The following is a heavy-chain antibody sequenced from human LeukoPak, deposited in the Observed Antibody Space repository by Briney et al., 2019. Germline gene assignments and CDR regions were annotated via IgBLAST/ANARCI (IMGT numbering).Heavy chain of an antibody. CDR2: LSYDGSNK. CDR1: GCTFSGYA. D-gene: IGHD6-19*01. J-gene: IGHJ4*02. CDR3: ARGIRKAVAGTDFDY. V-gene: IGHV3-30-3*01. Sequence: PGGSLRLSWAASGCTFSGYAVPWVGQAPGKGRGWVAVLSYDGSNKYYADSVKGRFTISRDNSKNTLYLQMNSLRAEDTAVYYCARGIRKAVAGTDFDYWGQGTLVTVSS.